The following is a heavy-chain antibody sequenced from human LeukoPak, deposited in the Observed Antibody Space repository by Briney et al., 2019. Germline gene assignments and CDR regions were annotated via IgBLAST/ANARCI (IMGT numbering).Heavy chain of an antibody. CDR1: GFTFSDHY. Sequence: GGSLRLSCAAAGFTFSDHYMTWIRQAPGKALEWVSYISPDGTTSYYADSLKGRFTVSRDNAKNSLYLQMNSLSAEDTAVYFCARGQWGLDYWGQGTLVTVSS. J-gene: IGHJ4*02. D-gene: IGHD1-26*01. V-gene: IGHV3-11*01. CDR2: ISPDGTTS. CDR3: ARGQWGLDY.